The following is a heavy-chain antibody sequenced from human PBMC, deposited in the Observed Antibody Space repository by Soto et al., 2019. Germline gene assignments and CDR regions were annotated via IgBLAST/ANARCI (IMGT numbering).Heavy chain of an antibody. CDR3: ARGGTMIVGTFDY. D-gene: IGHD3-22*01. CDR1: GGSITTNTYY. J-gene: IGHJ4*02. CDR2: IYYSGNT. Sequence: SETLSLTCTVSGGSITTNTYYWGWLRQPPGKGLEWIGNIYYSGNTYYNPSLKSRVTISVDRSKNQFSLKLSSVTAADTAVYYCARGGTMIVGTFDYWGQGTLVTVSS. V-gene: IGHV4-39*07.